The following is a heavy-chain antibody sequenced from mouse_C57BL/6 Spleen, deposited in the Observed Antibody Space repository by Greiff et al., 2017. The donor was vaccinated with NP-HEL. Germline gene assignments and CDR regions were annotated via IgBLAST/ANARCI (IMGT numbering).Heavy chain of an antibody. CDR3: AREEDWDGDYFDY. CDR2: INPSSGYT. CDR1: GYTFTSYW. D-gene: IGHD4-1*01. Sequence: QVQLQQSGAELAKPGASVKLSCKASGYTFTSYWMHWVKQRPGQGLEWIGYINPSSGYTKYNQKFKDKATLTADKSSSTAYMQLSSLTYEDSAVYYCAREEDWDGDYFDYWGQGTTLTVSS. V-gene: IGHV1-7*01. J-gene: IGHJ2*01.